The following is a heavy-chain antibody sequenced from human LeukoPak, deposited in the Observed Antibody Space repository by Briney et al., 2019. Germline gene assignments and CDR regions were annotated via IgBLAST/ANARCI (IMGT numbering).Heavy chain of an antibody. V-gene: IGHV3-43*01. D-gene: IGHD3-9*01. CDR2: ISWDGGST. CDR3: AKATTSSTISRYYYGMDV. J-gene: IGHJ6*02. CDR1: GFTFDDYT. Sequence: GGSLRLSCAASGFTFDDYTMHWVRQAPGKGLEWVSLISWDGGSTYYADSVKGRFTISRDNSKNSLYLQMNSLRTEDTALYYCAKATTSSTISRYYYGMDVWGQGTTVTVSS.